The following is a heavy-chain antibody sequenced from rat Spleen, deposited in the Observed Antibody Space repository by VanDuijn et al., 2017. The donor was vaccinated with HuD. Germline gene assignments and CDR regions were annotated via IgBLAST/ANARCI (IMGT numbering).Heavy chain of an antibody. J-gene: IGHJ2*01. D-gene: IGHD1-2*01. V-gene: IGHV5-27*01. Sequence: EVQLVESGGGLVQPGRSLKFSCAASGFTFSNYYMAWVRQAPTKGLEWVASISTGGGTYSPDSVKGRFILSRDNAKSTLYLQMNSLKSDDTATYYCTTSIAATTYWGQGVMVTVSS. CDR3: TTSIAATTY. CDR1: GFTFSNYY. CDR2: ISTGGGT.